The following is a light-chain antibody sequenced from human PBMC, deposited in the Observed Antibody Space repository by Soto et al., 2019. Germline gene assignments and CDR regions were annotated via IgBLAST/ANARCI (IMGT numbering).Light chain of an antibody. J-gene: IGLJ2*01. CDR3: CSYAGSSNP. CDR2: EGS. Sequence: QSALTQPASVSGSPGQSITISCTGTSSDVGSYNLVSWYQQHPGKAPKLMIYEGSKRPSGVSNRFSGSKSGNTASLTISGLQAEDEADYYCCSYAGSSNPVGGRTKLTV. CDR1: SSDVGSYNL. V-gene: IGLV2-23*01.